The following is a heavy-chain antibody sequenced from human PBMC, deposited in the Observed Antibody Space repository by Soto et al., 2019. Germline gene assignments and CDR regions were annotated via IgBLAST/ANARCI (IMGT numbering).Heavy chain of an antibody. D-gene: IGHD4-17*01. J-gene: IGHJ3*02. CDR2: ISSNGGST. Sequence: EVQLVESGGGLVQPGGSLRLSCAASGFTFSSYAMHWVRQAPGKGLEYVSAISSNGGSTYYANSVKGRFTISRDNSKNTLYLQMGSLRAEDMAVYYCARAKMGYGDYANAFDIWGQGTMVTVSS. CDR3: ARAKMGYGDYANAFDI. CDR1: GFTFSSYA. V-gene: IGHV3-64*01.